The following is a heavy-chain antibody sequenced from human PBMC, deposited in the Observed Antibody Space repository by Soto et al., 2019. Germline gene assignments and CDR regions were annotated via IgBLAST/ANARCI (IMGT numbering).Heavy chain of an antibody. Sequence: GGSLRLSCAASGFTFSSYSMNWVRQAPGKGLEWVSYISSSSSTIYYADSVKGRFTISRDNAKNSLHLQTNSLRAEDTAVYYCAVLPLVAASGYYYYMDVWGKGTTVTVSS. D-gene: IGHD2-15*01. CDR1: GFTFSSYS. CDR3: AVLPLVAASGYYYYMDV. J-gene: IGHJ6*03. CDR2: ISSSSSTI. V-gene: IGHV3-48*01.